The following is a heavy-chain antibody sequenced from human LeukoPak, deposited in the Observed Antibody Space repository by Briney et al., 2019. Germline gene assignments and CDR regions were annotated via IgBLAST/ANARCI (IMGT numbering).Heavy chain of an antibody. V-gene: IGHV1-2*02. J-gene: IGHJ3*02. CDR2: INPNSGGT. CDR3: ARESDASPLIYYDSSGGRDAFDI. Sequence: ASVKVSCKASGYTFTGYYMHWVRQAPGQGLEWMGWINPNSGGTNYAQKFQGRVTMTRDTSISTAYMELSRLRSDDTAVYYCARESDASPLIYYDSSGGRDAFDIWGQGTMVTVSS. CDR1: GYTFTGYY. D-gene: IGHD3-22*01.